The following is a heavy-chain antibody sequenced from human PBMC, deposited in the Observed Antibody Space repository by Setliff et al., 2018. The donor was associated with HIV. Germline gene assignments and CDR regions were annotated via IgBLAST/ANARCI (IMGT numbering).Heavy chain of an antibody. Sequence: GASVQVSCKASGYTFTAYYIHWVRQAPGQGLEWMGWINPYSGGTNYAQNFQGWVTMTRDTSITTAYMELSRLTSDDTALYFCVREVRAAYKGPLWFGQPDPRPDTFDIWGQGTMVTVSS. CDR1: GYTFTAYY. CDR3: VREVRAAYKGPLWFGQPDPRPDTFDI. D-gene: IGHD3-10*01. CDR2: INPYSGGT. J-gene: IGHJ3*02. V-gene: IGHV1-2*04.